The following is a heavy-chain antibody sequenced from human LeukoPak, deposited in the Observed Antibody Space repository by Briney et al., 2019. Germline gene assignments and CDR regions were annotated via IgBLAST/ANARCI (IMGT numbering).Heavy chain of an antibody. CDR2: FDPEDGET. D-gene: IGHD2-2*02. V-gene: IGHV1-24*01. CDR1: GYTLAELS. J-gene: IGHJ3*02. CDR3: ATASVPSAIDAFDI. Sequence: ASVKVSCKVSGYTLAELSMHWVRQAPGKGLEWMGGFDPEDGETIYAQKFQGRVTMTEDTSTDTTYMELSSLRSEDTAVYYCATASVPSAIDAFDIWGQGTMFTVSS.